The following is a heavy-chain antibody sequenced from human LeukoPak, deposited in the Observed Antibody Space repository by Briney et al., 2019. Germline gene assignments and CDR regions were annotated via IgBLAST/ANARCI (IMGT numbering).Heavy chain of an antibody. CDR2: INHSGST. CDR1: GGSFSGYY. V-gene: IGHV4-34*01. CDR3: ASSRFWGWFDS. D-gene: IGHD3-16*01. Sequence: SETLSLTCAVYGGSFSGYYWSWIRQTPGKGLEWIGEINHSGSTNYNPSLKSRVTISVDTSKNQFSLKLISVTAADTAVYYCASSRFWGWFDSWGQGTLVTVSS. J-gene: IGHJ5*01.